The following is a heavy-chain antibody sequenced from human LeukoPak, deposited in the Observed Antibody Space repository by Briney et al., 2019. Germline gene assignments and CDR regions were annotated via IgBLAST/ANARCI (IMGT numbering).Heavy chain of an antibody. CDR2: IKSDGSTT. CDR3: AKGGGAYYSDSSTYSAPFEH. CDR1: GFTFSSYW. V-gene: IGHV3-74*01. J-gene: IGHJ4*02. Sequence: PGGSLRLSCAASGFTFSSYWMHWVRQAPGKGLVWVSRIKSDGSTTTYADSVKGRFTISRDNAKNTLYLQMNSLRAEDTAVYYCAKGGGAYYSDSSTYSAPFEHWGQGTLVTVSS. D-gene: IGHD3-22*01.